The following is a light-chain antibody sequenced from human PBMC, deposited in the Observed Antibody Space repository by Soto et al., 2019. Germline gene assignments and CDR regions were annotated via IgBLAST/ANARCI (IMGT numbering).Light chain of an antibody. CDR1: QSVSSSY. Sequence: EIVLTQSPCSLSFSPGERATLSCMASQSVSSSYLAWYQQKPGQAPRLLIYGASRRATGLPNRFSGSGSGTDFTLTISRLEPEDFAVYYCQQYGRSNTLGQGTKVDIK. CDR2: GAS. V-gene: IGKV3-20*01. J-gene: IGKJ2*01. CDR3: QQYGRSNT.